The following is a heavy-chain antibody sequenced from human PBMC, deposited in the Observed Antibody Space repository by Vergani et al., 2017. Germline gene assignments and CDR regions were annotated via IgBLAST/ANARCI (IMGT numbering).Heavy chain of an antibody. V-gene: IGHV4-4*07. J-gene: IGHJ6*03. CDR2: IYTSGRT. CDR1: GGSISSYY. D-gene: IGHD2-2*01. Sequence: QVQLQESGPGLVKPSETLSLTCTVSGGSISSYYWSWIRQPAGKGLEWIGRIYTSGRTNYNPSLKSRVTMSVDTSKNQFSLKLSSVTAADTAVYYCARSYCSSTSCRSPVYYYYMDVWGKGTTVTVSS. CDR3: ARSYCSSTSCRSPVYYYYMDV.